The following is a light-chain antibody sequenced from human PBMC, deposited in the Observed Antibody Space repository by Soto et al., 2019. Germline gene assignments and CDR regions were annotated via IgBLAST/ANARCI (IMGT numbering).Light chain of an antibody. CDR1: QNIGSR. Sequence: QMTQSPSTLSASVGDRVAITCRASQNIGSRLAWYQQKPDEAPKLLIYDASSLESGVPLRFGGSGSGTDFTLIISSLQPDDFATYYCQQCNTPFTFGGGTKVDIK. V-gene: IGKV1-5*01. J-gene: IGKJ4*01. CDR2: DAS. CDR3: QQCNTPFT.